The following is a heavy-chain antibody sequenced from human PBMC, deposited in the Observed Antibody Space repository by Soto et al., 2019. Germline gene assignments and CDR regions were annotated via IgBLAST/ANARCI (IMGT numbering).Heavy chain of an antibody. J-gene: IGHJ4*02. CDR3: ARDSHYYDSSGYSALDY. V-gene: IGHV3-21*01. Sequence: GGSLRLSCAASGFSFSSYSMNWVRQAQGKGLEWVSSISSSSSDIYYADSVKGRFTISRDNAKNSLYPQMNSLRAEDTAVYYCARDSHYYDSSGYSALDYWGQGTLVTVSS. CDR2: ISSSSSDI. D-gene: IGHD3-22*01. CDR1: GFSFSSYS.